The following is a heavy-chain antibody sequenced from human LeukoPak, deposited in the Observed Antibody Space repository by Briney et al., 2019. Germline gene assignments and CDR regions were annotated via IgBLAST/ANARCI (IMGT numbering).Heavy chain of an antibody. CDR1: GFTFSDYY. Sequence: PGGSLRLSCAASGFTFSDYYMSWIRQAPGKGLEWISYISSSSSYTNYADSVKGRFTIPRDNAKSSLYLQMNSLRAEDTAVYYCARVVAVTSYYFDYWGQGTLVTVSS. D-gene: IGHD2-21*02. CDR3: ARVVAVTSYYFDY. J-gene: IGHJ4*02. CDR2: ISSSSSYT. V-gene: IGHV3-11*06.